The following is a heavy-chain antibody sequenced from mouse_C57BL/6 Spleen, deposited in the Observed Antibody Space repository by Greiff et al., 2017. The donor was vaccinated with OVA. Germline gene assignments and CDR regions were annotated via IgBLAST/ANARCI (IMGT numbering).Heavy chain of an antibody. D-gene: IGHD1-1*01. CDR2: INYDGSST. V-gene: IGHV5-16*01. J-gene: IGHJ2*01. CDR1: GFTFSDYY. Sequence: EVMLVESEGGLVQPGSSMKLSCTASGFTFSDYYMAWVRQVPEKGLEWVANINYDGSSTYYLDSLKSRFIISRDNAKNILYLQMSSLKSEDTATYYCARIPYGSSFFDYWGQGTTLTVSS. CDR3: ARIPYGSSFFDY.